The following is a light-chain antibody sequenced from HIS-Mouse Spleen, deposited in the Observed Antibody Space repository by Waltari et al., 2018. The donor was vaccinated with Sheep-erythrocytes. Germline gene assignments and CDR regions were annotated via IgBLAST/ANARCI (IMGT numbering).Light chain of an antibody. V-gene: IGLV2-11*01. CDR3: CSYAGSYNHV. CDR1: SIYVGGYNY. Sequence: QSALTQPRSVSGSPGQSVTIPCTGTSIYVGGYNYVSWYQQHPGKAPKLMIYDVSKRPSGVPDRFSGSKSGNTASLTISGLQAEDEADYYCCSYAGSYNHVFATGTKVTVL. CDR2: DVS. J-gene: IGLJ1*01.